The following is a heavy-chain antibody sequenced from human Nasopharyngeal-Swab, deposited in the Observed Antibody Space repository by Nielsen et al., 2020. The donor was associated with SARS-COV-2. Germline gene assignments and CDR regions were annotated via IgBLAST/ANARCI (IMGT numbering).Heavy chain of an antibody. Sequence: GESLKISCAASGFTFSSYAMSWVRQAPGKGLEWVSAISGSGGSTFYADSVKGRFTISRDNSKNTLYLQMNSLRAEDTAVYYCANIYYDSSCVGGFDYWGQGTLVTVSS. V-gene: IGHV3-23*01. J-gene: IGHJ4*02. CDR3: ANIYYDSSCVGGFDY. CDR2: ISGSGGST. D-gene: IGHD3-22*01. CDR1: GFTFSSYA.